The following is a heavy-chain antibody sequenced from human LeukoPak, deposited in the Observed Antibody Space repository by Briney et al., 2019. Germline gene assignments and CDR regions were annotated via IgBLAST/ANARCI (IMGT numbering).Heavy chain of an antibody. Sequence: GGSLRLSCAASGFTFSSYEMKWVRQAPGKGLEWVPYISSSGSTIYYADSVKGRFTISRDNAKNSLYLQMNSLRAEDTAVYYCVREIAVADNNWFDPWGQGTLVTVSS. J-gene: IGHJ5*02. D-gene: IGHD6-19*01. V-gene: IGHV3-48*03. CDR1: GFTFSSYE. CDR3: VREIAVADNNWFDP. CDR2: ISSSGSTI.